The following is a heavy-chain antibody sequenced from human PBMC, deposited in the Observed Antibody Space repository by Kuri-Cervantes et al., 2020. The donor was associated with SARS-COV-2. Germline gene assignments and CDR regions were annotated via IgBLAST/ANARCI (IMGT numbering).Heavy chain of an antibody. D-gene: IGHD2-2*01. V-gene: IGHV4-34*01. Sequence: GSLRLSCAVYGGSFSGYYWSWIRQPPGKGLEWIGEINHSGSTNYNPSLKSRVTISVDTSKNQFSLKLSSVTAADTAVYYCARRICSSTSCYYYNWFDPWGQGTLVTVSS. J-gene: IGHJ5*02. CDR3: ARRICSSTSCYYYNWFDP. CDR1: GGSFSGYY. CDR2: INHSGST.